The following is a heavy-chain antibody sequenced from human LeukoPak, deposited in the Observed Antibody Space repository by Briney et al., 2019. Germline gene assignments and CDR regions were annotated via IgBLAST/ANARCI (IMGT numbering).Heavy chain of an antibody. CDR1: GGSFSGYY. CDR3: ARQGLLVNSRHFDY. J-gene: IGHJ4*02. CDR2: IHYSGST. Sequence: SETLSLTCAVYGGSFSGYYWSWIRQPPGKGLEWIGSIHYSGSTYYNPSLKSRVTMLVDTSKNQFSLKLSSVIAADTALYYCARQGLLVNSRHFDYWGQGTLVTVSS. D-gene: IGHD6-13*01. V-gene: IGHV4-34*01.